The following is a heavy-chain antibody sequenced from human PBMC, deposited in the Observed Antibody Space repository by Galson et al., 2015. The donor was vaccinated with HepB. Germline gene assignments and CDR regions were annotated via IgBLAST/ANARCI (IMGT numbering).Heavy chain of an antibody. CDR3: ARVLRPYYDDSSGYGDY. CDR1: GFIFGDYA. J-gene: IGHJ4*02. V-gene: IGHV3-49*03. D-gene: IGHD3-22*01. Sequence: SLRLSCAASGFIFGDYAMSWFRQAPGKGLEWVGFIRSKAYGGTTKFAASVKGRFTISRDDSKSIACLQMNSLKSEDTAVYYCARVLRPYYDDSSGYGDYWGQGTLVTVSS. CDR2: IRSKAYGGTT.